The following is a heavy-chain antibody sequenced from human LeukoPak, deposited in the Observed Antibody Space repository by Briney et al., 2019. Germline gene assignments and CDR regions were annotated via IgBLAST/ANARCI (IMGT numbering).Heavy chain of an antibody. D-gene: IGHD3-22*01. CDR3: ARLRRNSDRSGFYYYYDN. V-gene: IGHV3-21*01. Sequence: GGSLRLSCAASGFTFSSYSFNWVRQAPGKGLEWVSSINTVASYIYYADSVRGRFTIPRDNAENSLWLQMNGLRAEDPAVYYCARLRRNSDRSGFYYYYDNWGQGTLVTVSS. CDR1: GFTFSSYS. CDR2: INTVASYI. J-gene: IGHJ4*02.